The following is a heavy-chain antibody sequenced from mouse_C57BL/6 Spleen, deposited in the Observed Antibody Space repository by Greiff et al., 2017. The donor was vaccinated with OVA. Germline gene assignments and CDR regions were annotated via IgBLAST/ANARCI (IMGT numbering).Heavy chain of an antibody. V-gene: IGHV5-9*01. Sequence: EVKVVESGGGLVKPGGSLKLSCAASGFTFSSYTMSWVRQTPEKRLEWVATISGGGGNTYYPDSVKGRFTISRDNAKNTLYLQMSSLRSEDTALYYCARHHGSSYAMDYWGQGTSVTVSS. CDR1: GFTFSSYT. CDR2: ISGGGGNT. J-gene: IGHJ4*01. D-gene: IGHD1-1*01. CDR3: ARHHGSSYAMDY.